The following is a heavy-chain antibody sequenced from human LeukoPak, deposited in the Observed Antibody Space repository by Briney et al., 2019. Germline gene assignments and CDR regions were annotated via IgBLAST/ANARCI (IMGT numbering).Heavy chain of an antibody. D-gene: IGHD1-26*01. CDR1: GGTFSSYA. J-gene: IGHJ4*02. V-gene: IGHV1-69*04. CDR3: ARVYSGSFYYFDY. Sequence: GASVKVSCKASGGTFSSYAISWVRQAPGQGLEWMGRIIPILGIANYAQKFQGRVTITADKSTSTAYMELSSLRSEDTAVYYCARVYSGSFYYFDYWGQGTLVTVSS. CDR2: IIPILGIA.